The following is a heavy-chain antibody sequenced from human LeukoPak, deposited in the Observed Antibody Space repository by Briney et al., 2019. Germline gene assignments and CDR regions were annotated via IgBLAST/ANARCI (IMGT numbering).Heavy chain of an antibody. CDR2: ISYDGSNK. CDR3: ARMDGYKPYDY. J-gene: IGHJ4*02. D-gene: IGHD5-24*01. CDR1: GFTFSSYG. Sequence: GGSLRLSCAASGFTFSSYGMHWVRQAPGKGLEWVAVISYDGSNKYYADSVKGRFTISRDNSKNTLYLQMNSLRAEDTAVYYCARMDGYKPYDYWGQGTLVTVSS. V-gene: IGHV3-30*03.